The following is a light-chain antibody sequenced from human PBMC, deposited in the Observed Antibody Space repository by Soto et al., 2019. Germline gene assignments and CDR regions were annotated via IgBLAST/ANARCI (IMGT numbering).Light chain of an antibody. V-gene: IGKV2-30*01. CDR2: KVS. J-gene: IGKJ2*01. CDR3: MQGTHWPPYT. Sequence: DVVMTQSPLSLPVTLGQPASISCRSSQSLVDSGGNTYLNWFQQRPGQSPRRLIHKVSNRDSGVPDRLRGSESGTDFTLQISSVEDEDVGVYYCMQGTHWPPYTFGQGTKLQIK. CDR1: QSLVDSGGNTY.